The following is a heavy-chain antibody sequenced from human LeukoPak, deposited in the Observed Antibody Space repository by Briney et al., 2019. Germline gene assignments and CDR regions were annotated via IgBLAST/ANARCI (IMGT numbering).Heavy chain of an antibody. CDR2: VYHSGTT. J-gene: IGHJ4*02. CDR1: GYSINTGRY. CDR3: ARSLSAAGIDF. V-gene: IGHV4-38-2*01. D-gene: IGHD6-25*01. Sequence: KPSETLSLTCAVSGYSINTGRYWGWIRQPPGKGLEWIGSVYHSGTTFYNPSLKSRLTISVDTSKNQFSLNLRPVTAVDTAVYYCARSLSAAGIDFWGQGTLVTVSS.